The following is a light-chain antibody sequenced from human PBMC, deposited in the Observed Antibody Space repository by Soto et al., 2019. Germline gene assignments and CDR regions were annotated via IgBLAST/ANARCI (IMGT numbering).Light chain of an antibody. J-gene: IGKJ4*02. CDR3: QQYNNLPLT. Sequence: EIVMTQSPATLSVSPGGRATLSCRASQSVSSNLAWYQQKPGQAPRLLIYGASTRATGISARFSGSGSGAEVTLTISSLQSEDFAVYYCQQYNNLPLTFGGGTKVEIK. V-gene: IGKV3-15*01. CDR1: QSVSSN. CDR2: GAS.